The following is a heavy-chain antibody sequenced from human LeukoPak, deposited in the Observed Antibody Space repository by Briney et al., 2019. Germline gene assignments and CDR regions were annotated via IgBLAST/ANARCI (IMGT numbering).Heavy chain of an antibody. V-gene: IGHV1-69*01. CDR2: IIPIFGTA. D-gene: IGHD3-9*01. CDR3: ARAEDDILTGYSTLDY. CDR1: GGTFSSYA. Sequence: PPASVKVSCKASGGTFSSYAISWVRQAPGQGLDWMGGIIPIFGTANYAQKFQGRVTITADESTSTAYMELSSLRSEDTAVYYCARAEDDILTGYSTLDYWGQGTLVTVSS. J-gene: IGHJ4*02.